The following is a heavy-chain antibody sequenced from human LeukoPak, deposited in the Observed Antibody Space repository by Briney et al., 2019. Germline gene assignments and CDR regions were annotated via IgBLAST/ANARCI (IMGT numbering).Heavy chain of an antibody. V-gene: IGHV3-30*18. D-gene: IGHD5-12*01. Sequence: GGSLRLSCAASGFTFSSYSMNWVRQAPGKGLEWVAVISYDGSNKYYADSVKGRFTISRDNSKNTLYLQMNSLRAEDTAVYYCAKEYSGYDYFDYWGQGTLVTVSS. J-gene: IGHJ4*02. CDR2: ISYDGSNK. CDR3: AKEYSGYDYFDY. CDR1: GFTFSSYS.